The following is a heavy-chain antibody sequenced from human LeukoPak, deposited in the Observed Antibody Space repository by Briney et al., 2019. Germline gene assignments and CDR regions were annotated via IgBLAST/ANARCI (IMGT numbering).Heavy chain of an antibody. CDR3: ARVAAAGIYYYYYTDV. CDR1: GFTFSSYG. CDR2: IKQDGSEK. Sequence: TGGSLRLSCAASGFTFSSYGMSWVRQAPGKGLEWVANIKQDGSEKYYVDSVKGRFTISRDNAKNSLYLQMNSLRAEDTAVYYCARVAAAGIYYYYYTDVWGKGTTVTVSS. D-gene: IGHD6-13*01. V-gene: IGHV3-7*01. J-gene: IGHJ6*03.